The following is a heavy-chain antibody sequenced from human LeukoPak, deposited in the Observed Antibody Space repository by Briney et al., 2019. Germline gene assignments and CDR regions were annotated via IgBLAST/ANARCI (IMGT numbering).Heavy chain of an antibody. Sequence: GESLKISCKGSGYSFTSYWIGWVRQMPGKGLEWMGIIYPGDSDTRYSPSFQGQVTISADKSISTAYLQWSSLKASDTAMYYCARHLITGTYNRSIPINWFDPWGQGTLVTVSS. D-gene: IGHD1/OR15-1a*01. CDR1: GYSFTSYW. CDR3: ARHLITGTYNRSIPINWFDP. J-gene: IGHJ5*02. V-gene: IGHV5-51*01. CDR2: IYPGDSDT.